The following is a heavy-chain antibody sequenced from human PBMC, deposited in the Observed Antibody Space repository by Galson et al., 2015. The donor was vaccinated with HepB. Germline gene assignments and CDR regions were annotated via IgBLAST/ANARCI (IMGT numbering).Heavy chain of an antibody. V-gene: IGHV5-51*01. J-gene: IGHJ3*02. CDR3: ASRRYYYDSSGYADAFDI. CDR2: IYPGDSDT. CDR1: GYSFTSYW. Sequence: QSGAEVKKPGESLKISCKGSGYSFTSYWIGWVRQMPGKGLEWMGIIYPGDSDTRYSPSFQGQVTISADKSISTAYLQWSSLKASDTAMCYCASRRYYYDSSGYADAFDIWGQGTMVTVSS. D-gene: IGHD3-22*01.